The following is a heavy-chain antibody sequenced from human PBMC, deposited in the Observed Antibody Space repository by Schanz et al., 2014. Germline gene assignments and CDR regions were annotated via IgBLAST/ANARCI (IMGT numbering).Heavy chain of an antibody. CDR1: GFTFSSYA. J-gene: IGHJ4*02. CDR2: ISNDGSIK. V-gene: IGHV3-30-3*01. D-gene: IGHD3-9*01. Sequence: GQLLQFGGGVVQPGRSLRLSCAASGFTFSSYAMHWVRQAPGKGLEWVALISNDGSIKYYADSVEGRFTISRDNSRNTLYLQMNSLRTEDTAVYYCARDSRPNYDFLTAYYSIDYWGQGTLVTVSS. CDR3: ARDSRPNYDFLTAYYSIDY.